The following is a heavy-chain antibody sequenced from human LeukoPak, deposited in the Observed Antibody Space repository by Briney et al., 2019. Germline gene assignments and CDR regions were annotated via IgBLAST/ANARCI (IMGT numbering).Heavy chain of an antibody. CDR2: MNPNSGNT. V-gene: IGHV1-8*03. J-gene: IGHJ6*03. CDR1: GYTFTSYD. D-gene: IGHD1-7*01. CDR3: ARGRIPGTTGLSSYYMDV. Sequence: ASVKVSCKASGYTFTSYDINWARQATGQGLEWMGWMNPNSGNTGYAQKFQGRVTITRNTSISTAYMELSSLRSEDTAVYYCARGRIPGTTGLSSYYMDVWGKGTTVTVSS.